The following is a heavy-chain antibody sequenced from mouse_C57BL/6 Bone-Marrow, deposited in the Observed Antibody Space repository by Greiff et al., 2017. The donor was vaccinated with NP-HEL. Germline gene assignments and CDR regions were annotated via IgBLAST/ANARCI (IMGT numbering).Heavy chain of an antibody. Sequence: VQLQQPGTELVKPGASVKLSCKASGYTFTSYWMHWVKQRPGQGLEWIGNINPSNGGTNYNEKFKSKATLTVDKSSSTAYMQLSSLTSEDSAVYDCASGGLLWYPWYCDYWGQGTTLTVSS. CDR1: GYTFTSYW. J-gene: IGHJ2*01. D-gene: IGHD2-1*01. CDR2: INPSNGGT. CDR3: ASGGLLWYPWYCDY. V-gene: IGHV1-53*01.